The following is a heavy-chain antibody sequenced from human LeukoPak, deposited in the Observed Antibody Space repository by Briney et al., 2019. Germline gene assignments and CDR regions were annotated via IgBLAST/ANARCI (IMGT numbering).Heavy chain of an antibody. CDR3: ARASQGLWFRYWFDP. V-gene: IGHV4-34*01. CDR1: GASFSGYY. D-gene: IGHD3-10*01. CDR2: INHSGST. J-gene: IGHJ5*02. Sequence: PSETLSLTCAVSGASFSGYYWSWIRQPPGKGLEWIGEINHSGSTNYNPSLKSRVTISVDTSKNQFSLKLSSVTAADTAVYYCARASQGLWFRYWFDPWGQGTLVTVSS.